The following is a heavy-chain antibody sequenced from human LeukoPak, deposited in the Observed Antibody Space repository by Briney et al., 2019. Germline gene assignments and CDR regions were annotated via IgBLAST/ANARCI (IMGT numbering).Heavy chain of an antibody. CDR1: GVTFSSHG. J-gene: IGHJ5*02. CDR2: IWYDGSNK. V-gene: IGHV3-33*01. CDR3: ARTGYRDYVYWFDP. Sequence: GRSLRLSCAASGVTFSSHGMHWVRQAPGKGLEWVAVIWYDGSNKYYADSVKGRFTISRDNSKNTLYLQMNSLRVEDTAVYYCARTGYRDYVYWFDPWGQGTLVTVSS. D-gene: IGHD4-11*01.